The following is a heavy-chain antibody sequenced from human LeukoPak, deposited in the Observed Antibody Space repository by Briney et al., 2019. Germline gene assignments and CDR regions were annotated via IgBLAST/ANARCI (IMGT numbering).Heavy chain of an antibody. CDR3: ARLLPTVTFDY. J-gene: IGHJ4*02. CDR1: GGSINSYY. D-gene: IGHD4-11*01. CDR2: IYYSGST. Sequence: PSETLSLTCTVSGGSINSYYWSWIRQPPGKGLEWIGYIYYSGSTNYNPSLKSRVTISVDTSKNQFSLRLSSVTAADTAVYYCARLLPTVTFDYWGQGTLVTVSS. V-gene: IGHV4-59*12.